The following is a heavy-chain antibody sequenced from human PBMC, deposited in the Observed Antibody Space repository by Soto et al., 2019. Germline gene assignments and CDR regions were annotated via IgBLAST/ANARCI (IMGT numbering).Heavy chain of an antibody. V-gene: IGHV3-66*01. CDR2: IYSGGST. CDR1: GFTYSTYT. CDR3: ARDMVRGMDV. J-gene: IGHJ6*02. Sequence: GSLRLSCAASGFTYSTYTMHWVRQAPGKGLEWVSVIYSGGSTYYADSVKGRFTISRDNSKNTLYLQMNSLRAEDTAVYYCARDMVRGMDVWGQGTTVTVSS. D-gene: IGHD3-10*01.